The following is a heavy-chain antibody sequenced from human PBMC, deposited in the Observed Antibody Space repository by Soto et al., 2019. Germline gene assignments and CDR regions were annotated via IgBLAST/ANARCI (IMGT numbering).Heavy chain of an antibody. CDR1: GYTFTGYY. D-gene: IGHD3-10*01. CDR2: INPNSGGT. Sequence: ASVKVSCKASGYTFTGYYMHWVRQAPGQGLEWMGWINPNSGGTNYAQKFQGRVTMTRDTSISTAYMELSRLRSDDTAVYYCAREQLIGEFRGYYYYGMDVWGQGTTVTVSS. J-gene: IGHJ6*02. CDR3: AREQLIGEFRGYYYYGMDV. V-gene: IGHV1-2*02.